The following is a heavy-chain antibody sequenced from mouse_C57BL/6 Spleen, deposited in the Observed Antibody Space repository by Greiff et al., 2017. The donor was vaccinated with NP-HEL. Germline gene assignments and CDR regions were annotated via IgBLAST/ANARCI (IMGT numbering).Heavy chain of an antibody. Sequence: QVQLQQPGAELVMPGASVKLSCKASGYTFTSYWMHWVKQRPGQGLEWIGEIDPSDSYTNYNQKFKGKSTLTVDKSSSTAYMQLSSLTSDDSAVYYCARSGSNYVYYAMDYWGQGTSVTVSS. V-gene: IGHV1-69*01. CDR2: IDPSDSYT. D-gene: IGHD2-5*01. J-gene: IGHJ4*01. CDR3: ARSGSNYVYYAMDY. CDR1: GYTFTSYW.